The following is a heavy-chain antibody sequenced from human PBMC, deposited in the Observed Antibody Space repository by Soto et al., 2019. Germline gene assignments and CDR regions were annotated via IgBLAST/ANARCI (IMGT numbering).Heavy chain of an antibody. CDR2: ISGSGGST. V-gene: IGHV3-23*01. Sequence: PGGSLRLSCAASGFTFSSYAMSWVRQAPGKGLEWVSAISGSGGSTYYADSVKGRFTISRDNSKNTLYLQMNSLRAEDTAVYYCAKVRRPGSYYYDSSGYYTNPLSDYWGQGTLVTVSS. CDR1: GFTFSSYA. J-gene: IGHJ4*02. D-gene: IGHD3-22*01. CDR3: AKVRRPGSYYYDSSGYYTNPLSDY.